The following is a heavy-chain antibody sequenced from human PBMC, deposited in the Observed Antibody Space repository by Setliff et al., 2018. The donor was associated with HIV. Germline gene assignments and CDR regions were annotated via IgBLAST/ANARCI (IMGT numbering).Heavy chain of an antibody. V-gene: IGHV3-21*01. CDR1: GFTFSSYS. J-gene: IGHJ6*03. Sequence: GGSLRLSCAASGFTFSSYSMNWVRQAPGKGLEWVSSITTDSSYIFDADSVKGRFTISRDNAQNSLYLQMNNLRVEDTAVYYCARDGTRLLAAMDVWGKGTTVTVSS. CDR2: ITTDSSYI. CDR3: ARDGTRLLAAMDV.